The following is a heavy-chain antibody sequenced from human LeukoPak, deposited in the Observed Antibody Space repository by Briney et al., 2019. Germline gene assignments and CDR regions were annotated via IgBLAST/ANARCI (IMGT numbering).Heavy chain of an antibody. CDR2: INPNSGGT. J-gene: IGHJ4*02. V-gene: IGHV1-2*02. Sequence: GASVKVSCKASGYTFTGYYMHWVRQAPGQGLEWMGWINPNSGGTNYAQEFQGRVTMTRDTSISTAYMELSRLRSDDTAVYYCARGSLVGGDYGDYWGQGTLVTVSS. D-gene: IGHD2-8*02. CDR1: GYTFTGYY. CDR3: ARGSLVGGDYGDY.